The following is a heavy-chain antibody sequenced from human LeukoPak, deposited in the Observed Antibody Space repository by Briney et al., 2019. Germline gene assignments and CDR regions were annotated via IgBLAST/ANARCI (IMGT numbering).Heavy chain of an antibody. CDR3: ARANYGSGNYYFDY. CDR2: ISSSGYTI. J-gene: IGHJ4*02. V-gene: IGHV3-11*01. Sequence: IPGRSLRLSCAASGFTFSGYYMSYIRQAPGKGLEWISYISSSGYTIYYADSVKGRFTISRDNAKNSLYLQMNSLRAEDTAVYYCARANYGSGNYYFDYWGQGTLVTVSS. D-gene: IGHD3-10*01. CDR1: GFTFSGYY.